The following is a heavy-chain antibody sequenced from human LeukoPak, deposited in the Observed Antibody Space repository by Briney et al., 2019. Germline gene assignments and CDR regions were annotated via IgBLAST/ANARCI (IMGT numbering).Heavy chain of an antibody. CDR1: GFTFSNAW. D-gene: IGHD6-13*01. CDR2: IKSKTDGGTT. CDR3: TTVAIAAAGPDY. V-gene: IGHV3-15*01. Sequence: GGSLRLSCAASGFTFSNAWMSWVRQAPGKRLEWVGRIKSKTDGGTTDYAAPVKGRFTISRDDSKNTLYLQMNSLKTEDTAVYYCTTVAIAAAGPDYWGQGTLVTVSS. J-gene: IGHJ4*02.